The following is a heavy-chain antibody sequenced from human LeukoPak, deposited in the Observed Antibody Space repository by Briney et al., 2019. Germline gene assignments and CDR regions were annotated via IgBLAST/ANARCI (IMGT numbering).Heavy chain of an antibody. CDR1: GFTFSSYA. CDR3: ARDRGGSSGSPNFDY. J-gene: IGHJ4*02. V-gene: IGHV3-30*01. D-gene: IGHD3-22*01. CDR2: ISYDGSNK. Sequence: GRSLRLSCAASGFTFSSYAMHWVRQAPGKGLEWVAVISYDGSNKYYADSVKGRFTISRDNSKNTLYLQMNSLRAEDTAVYYCARDRGGSSGSPNFDYWGQGTLVTVSS.